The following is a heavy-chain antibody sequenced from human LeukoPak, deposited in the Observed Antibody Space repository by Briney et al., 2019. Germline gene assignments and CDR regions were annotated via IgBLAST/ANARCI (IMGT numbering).Heavy chain of an antibody. V-gene: IGHV3-30*04. D-gene: IGHD1-26*01. Sequence: GGSLRLSCAASGFTFSSYAMHWVRQAPGRGLEWVAVISYDGSNKYYADSVKGRFTISRDNSKNTLYLQMNSLRAEDTAVYYCAREQGVRERQGKAFDIWGQGTMVTVSS. CDR1: GFTFSSYA. CDR2: ISYDGSNK. CDR3: AREQGVRERQGKAFDI. J-gene: IGHJ3*02.